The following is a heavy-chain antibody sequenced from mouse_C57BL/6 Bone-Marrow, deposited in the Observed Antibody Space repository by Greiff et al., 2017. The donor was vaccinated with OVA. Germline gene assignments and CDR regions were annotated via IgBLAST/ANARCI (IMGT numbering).Heavy chain of an antibody. Sequence: QVQLQQAGAELVKPGASVKLSCKASGYTFTSYWMHWVKQRPGRGLEWIGRIDPNSGGTKYNEKFKSKATLTVDKPSSTAYMQLSSLTSEDSAVYYCASMGDIYYYGSSYRYFDVWGTGTTVTVSS. CDR2: IDPNSGGT. J-gene: IGHJ1*03. D-gene: IGHD1-1*01. V-gene: IGHV1-72*01. CDR1: GYTFTSYW. CDR3: ASMGDIYYYGSSYRYFDV.